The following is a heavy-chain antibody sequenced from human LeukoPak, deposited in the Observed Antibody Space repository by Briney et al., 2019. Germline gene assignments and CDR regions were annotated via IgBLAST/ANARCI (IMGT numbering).Heavy chain of an antibody. CDR3: ARGGWLQLKYYFDY. D-gene: IGHD5-24*01. V-gene: IGHV1-18*01. CDR2: ISAYNGNT. J-gene: IGHJ4*02. CDR1: GYTFTSYG. Sequence: ASVKVSCKASGYTFTSYGISWVRQAPGQGLEWMGWISAYNGNTNYAQKFQGRVTITADKSTSTAYMELSSLRSEDTAVYYCARGGWLQLKYYFDYWGQGTLVTGSS.